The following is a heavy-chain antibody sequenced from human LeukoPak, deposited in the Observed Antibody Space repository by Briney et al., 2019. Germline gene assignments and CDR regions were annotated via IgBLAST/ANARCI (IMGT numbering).Heavy chain of an antibody. J-gene: IGHJ4*02. D-gene: IGHD6-13*01. CDR1: GYTFTVYS. CDR2: INTNSGST. V-gene: IGHV1-2*02. Sequence: ASVNVSCKASGYTFTVYSMHRVRHAHGQGLERKGFINTNSGSTNYAQKVQGRVTMTRDTSISTAYMELSRLRSDDTAVYYCARDLPVAGIAAAGGYWGQGTLVTVSS. CDR3: ARDLPVAGIAAAGGY.